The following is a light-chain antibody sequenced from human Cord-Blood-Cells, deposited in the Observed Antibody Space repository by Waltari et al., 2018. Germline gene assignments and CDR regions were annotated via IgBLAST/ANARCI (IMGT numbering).Light chain of an antibody. Sequence: AIRMTQSPSSLSASTGDRVTITCRASQGISSYLAWYQQKPGKAPKLLIYAASTFQSGFPSRFSGSGSGTDFTLTISCLQSEDFATYYCQQYYSYPLYTFGQGTKLEIK. CDR1: QGISSY. V-gene: IGKV1-8*01. J-gene: IGKJ2*01. CDR3: QQYYSYPLYT. CDR2: AAS.